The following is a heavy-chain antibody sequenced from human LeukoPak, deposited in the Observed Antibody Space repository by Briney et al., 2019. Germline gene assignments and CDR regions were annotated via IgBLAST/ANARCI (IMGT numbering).Heavy chain of an antibody. CDR1: GYTFTSYY. D-gene: IGHD3-3*01. CDR3: AGDPYDFWSGYSGVGYFDY. Sequence: ASVKVSCKASGYTFTSYYMHWVRQAPGQGLEWMGIINPSGSSTSYAQKFQGRVTMTRDTSTSTVYMELSSLRSEDTAVYYCAGDPYDFWSGYSGVGYFDYWGQGTLVTVSS. J-gene: IGHJ4*02. V-gene: IGHV1-46*01. CDR2: INPSGSST.